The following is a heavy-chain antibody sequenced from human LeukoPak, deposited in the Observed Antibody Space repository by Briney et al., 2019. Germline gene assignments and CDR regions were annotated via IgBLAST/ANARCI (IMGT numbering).Heavy chain of an antibody. V-gene: IGHV3-9*01. CDR1: GFTFDDYA. Sequence: GRSLRLSCAASGFTFDDYAMPWVRQAPGKGLEWVSGISWNSGSIGYADSVKGRFTISRDNAKNSLYLQMNSLRAEDTALYYCAKSSGPDAFDIWGQGTMVTVSS. CDR2: ISWNSGSI. CDR3: AKSSGPDAFDI. J-gene: IGHJ3*02. D-gene: IGHD6-19*01.